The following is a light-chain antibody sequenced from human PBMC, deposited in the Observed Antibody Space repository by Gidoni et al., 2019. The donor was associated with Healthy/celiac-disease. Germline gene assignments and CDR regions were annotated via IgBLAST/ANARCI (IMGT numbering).Light chain of an antibody. Sequence: DIQMTKSQSSLSASVGDRVTITGRESQSSSSYLNWYQKKPGNAPKLLIYAASSLQSGVPSRFSGSGSGTDFTLTISSLQPEDFATYYCQQSYSTLALTFGGGTKVEIK. CDR1: QSSSSY. CDR3: QQSYSTLALT. J-gene: IGKJ4*01. V-gene: IGKV1-39*01. CDR2: AAS.